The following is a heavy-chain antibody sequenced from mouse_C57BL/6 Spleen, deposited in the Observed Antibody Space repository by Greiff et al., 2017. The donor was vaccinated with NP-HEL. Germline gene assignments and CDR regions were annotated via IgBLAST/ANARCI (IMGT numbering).Heavy chain of an antibody. J-gene: IGHJ1*03. CDR3: ARDPFITTVVATSYCYFDV. CDR1: GFTFSDYY. CDR2: INYDGSST. V-gene: IGHV5-16*01. D-gene: IGHD1-1*01. Sequence: EVKLMESEGGLVQPGSSMKLSCTASGFTFSDYYMAWVRQVPEKGLEWVANINYDGSSTYYLASLKSRFIISRDNAKNILYLQMSSLKSEDTATYYCARDPFITTVVATSYCYFDVWGTGTTVTVSS.